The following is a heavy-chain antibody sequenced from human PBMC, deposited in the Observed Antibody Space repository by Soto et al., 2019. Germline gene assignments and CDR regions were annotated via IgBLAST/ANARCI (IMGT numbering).Heavy chain of an antibody. CDR1: GGSVSSGSYY. J-gene: IGHJ4*02. Sequence: SETLSLTCTVSGGSVSSGSYYWSWIRQPPGKGLEWIGYIYYSGSTNYNPSLKSRVTISVDTSKNQFSLKLSSVTAADTAVYYCARLSGSYLDFDYWGQGTLVTVSS. V-gene: IGHV4-61*01. D-gene: IGHD1-26*01. CDR2: IYYSGST. CDR3: ARLSGSYLDFDY.